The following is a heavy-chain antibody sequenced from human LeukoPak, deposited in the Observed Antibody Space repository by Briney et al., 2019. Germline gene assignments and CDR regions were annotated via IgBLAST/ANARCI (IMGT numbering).Heavy chain of an antibody. D-gene: IGHD3-9*01. J-gene: IGHJ4*02. CDR1: GLTFSIYS. V-gene: IGHV3-48*04. CDR3: ARSFYYDTLTGYYFFDY. CDR2: ISCSSTTI. Sequence: GGSLTLSCVASGLTFSIYSINWVRQAAGRGRGWVSYISCSSTTIYYTDSVKGRFTITRDNAKNSLYLQMNSLRAEDTAVYYCARSFYYDTLTGYYFFDYWGQGTLVTVSS.